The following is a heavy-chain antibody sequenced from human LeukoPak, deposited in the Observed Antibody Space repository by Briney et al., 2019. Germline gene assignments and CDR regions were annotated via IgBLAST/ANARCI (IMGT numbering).Heavy chain of an antibody. CDR2: ISSSSSYI. J-gene: IGHJ6*03. Sequence: GGSLRLSCAASGFTFSSYSMNWVRQAPGKGLEWVSSISSSSSYIYYADSVKGRFTISRDNAKNSLYLQMNSLRAEDTAVYYCARLSIAARPGYMDVWGKGTTVTVSS. CDR1: GFTFSSYS. D-gene: IGHD6-6*01. CDR3: ARLSIAARPGYMDV. V-gene: IGHV3-21*01.